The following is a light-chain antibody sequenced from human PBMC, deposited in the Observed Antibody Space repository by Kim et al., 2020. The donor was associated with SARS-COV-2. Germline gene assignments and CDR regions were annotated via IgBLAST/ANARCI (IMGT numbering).Light chain of an antibody. V-gene: IGLV2-14*03. CDR2: DVS. CDR3: SSYTSSSTVV. J-gene: IGLJ2*01. Sequence: GQSVTITCTETSSNVGGYNYVSWYQQHPCKAPKLVIYDVSNRPSGVSNRFSGSKSGNTASLTISGLQAEDEADYYCSSYTSSSTVVFGGGTQLTVL. CDR1: SSNVGGYNY.